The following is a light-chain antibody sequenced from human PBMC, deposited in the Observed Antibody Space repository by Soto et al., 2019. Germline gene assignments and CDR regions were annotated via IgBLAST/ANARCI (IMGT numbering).Light chain of an antibody. V-gene: IGLV2-14*03. Sequence: QSALTQPASVSGSPGQSITISCTGTSGDIGLYNFVSWYQQHPGRAPKLMIYDVNNRPSGVSDRFSGSKSGNTASLTISRLQAEDEADYYCCSYTSTTAYVFGTGTKVTVL. CDR3: CSYTSTTAYV. CDR2: DVN. J-gene: IGLJ1*01. CDR1: SGDIGLYNF.